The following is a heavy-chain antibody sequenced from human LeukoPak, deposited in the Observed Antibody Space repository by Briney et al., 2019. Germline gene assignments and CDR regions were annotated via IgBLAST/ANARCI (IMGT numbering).Heavy chain of an antibody. CDR2: ISGSGGST. J-gene: IGHJ4*02. Sequence: GGSLRLSCAASGFTFSSYAMSWVRQAPGKGLEWVSAISGSGGSTYYADTVKGRFTISRDNSKNTLYLQMNSLRAEDTAVYYCAKDGSFYGSGLYWGQGTLVTVSS. CDR1: GFTFSSYA. D-gene: IGHD3-10*01. CDR3: AKDGSFYGSGLY. V-gene: IGHV3-23*01.